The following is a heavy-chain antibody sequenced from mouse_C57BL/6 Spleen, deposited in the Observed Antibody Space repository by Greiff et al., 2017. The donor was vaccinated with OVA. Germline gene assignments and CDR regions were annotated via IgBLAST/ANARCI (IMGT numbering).Heavy chain of an antibody. J-gene: IGHJ3*01. D-gene: IGHD2-3*01. Sequence: VQLQQSGPELVKPGASVKISCKASGYTFTDYYMNWVKQSHGKSLEWIGDINPNNGGPSYNQKFKGKATLTVDKSSSTAYMELRSLTSEDSAVYYCARWDGYYEAYWGQGTLVTVSA. CDR3: ARWDGYYEAY. CDR1: GYTFTDYY. V-gene: IGHV1-26*01. CDR2: INPNNGGP.